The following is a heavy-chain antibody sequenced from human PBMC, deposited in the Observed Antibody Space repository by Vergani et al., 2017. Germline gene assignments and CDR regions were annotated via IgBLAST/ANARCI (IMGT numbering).Heavy chain of an antibody. CDR3: ARRYHGSDRYELDV. J-gene: IGHJ6*01. CDR2: IYGSGGT. D-gene: IGHD3-10*01. V-gene: IGHV3-66*02. Sequence: EVQLVQSGGGLVRPGGSLRLSCAASGFTVSRNYMTWVRRAPGKGLEWVSMIYGSGGTFYAQSVKGRLTISKDSSLNTVSLQMNSLRPEDTAVYDCARRYHGSDRYELDVWGQGTMVTVSS. CDR1: GFTVSRNY.